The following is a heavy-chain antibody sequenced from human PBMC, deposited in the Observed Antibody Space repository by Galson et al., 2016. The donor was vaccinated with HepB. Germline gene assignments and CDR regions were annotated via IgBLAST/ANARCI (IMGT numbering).Heavy chain of an antibody. Sequence: QSGAEVKKPGESLRISCNGSGYTFSNYWIGWVRQMPGKGLEWMGVIYPGDSDTRYSPSFQGQVTISVDKSIATAYLQWSSLEASDTAIYFCARRVNRWSHHDYWGQGTLVTVSA. CDR3: ARRVNRWSHHDY. D-gene: IGHD6-13*01. CDR2: IYPGDSDT. V-gene: IGHV5-51*01. J-gene: IGHJ4*02. CDR1: GYTFSNYW.